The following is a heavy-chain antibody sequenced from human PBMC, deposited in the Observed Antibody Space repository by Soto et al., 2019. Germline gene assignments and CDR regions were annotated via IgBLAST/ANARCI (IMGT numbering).Heavy chain of an antibody. CDR2: INAGNGNT. J-gene: IGHJ6*03. D-gene: IGHD3-10*01. V-gene: IGHV1-3*01. Sequence: GASVKVSCKASGYTFTSYAMHWMRQAPGQRLEWMGWINAGNGNTKYSQKFQGRVTITRDTSASTAYMELSSLRSEDTAVYYCARDSYGSGSYHVYYYNYYYLDVGGKGTTVTVSS. CDR1: GYTFTSYA. CDR3: ARDSYGSGSYHVYYYNYYYLDV.